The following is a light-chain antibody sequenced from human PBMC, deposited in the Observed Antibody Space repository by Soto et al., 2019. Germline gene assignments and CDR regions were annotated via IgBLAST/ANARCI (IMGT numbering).Light chain of an antibody. CDR2: AAS. CDR1: QGIRND. J-gene: IGKJ1*01. Sequence: AIQVTQSPSSLSASVGDRVTITCRASQGIRNDLGWYQQKPGKAPKLLMYAASTLQSGVPSRFSGSGSGTGFTLTNSSLQPEDCATYYCLQDYNYPWTFGQGTKVEIK. V-gene: IGKV1-6*01. CDR3: LQDYNYPWT.